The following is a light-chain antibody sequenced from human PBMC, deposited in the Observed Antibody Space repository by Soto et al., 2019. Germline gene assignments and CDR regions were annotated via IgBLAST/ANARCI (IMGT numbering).Light chain of an antibody. J-gene: IGLJ1*01. CDR3: TSYAGGTKV. CDR2: EVN. Sequence: QSALTQPPSASGSPGQSVTISCTGTSSDVGGYNYVSWYQQHPGKVPKLMVYEVNKRPSGVPDRFSGSKSGNTASLTVSGLQPEDKAEYSCTSYAGGTKVVVTGTKVTVL. V-gene: IGLV2-8*01. CDR1: SSDVGGYNY.